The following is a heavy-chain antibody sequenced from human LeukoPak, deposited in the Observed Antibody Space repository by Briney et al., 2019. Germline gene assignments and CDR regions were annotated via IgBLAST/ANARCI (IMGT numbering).Heavy chain of an antibody. Sequence: ASVKVSCKASGYTFTSYGISWVRQAPGQGLECMGWINTNTGNPTYAQGFTGRFLFSLDTSVGTTYLQIISLKTDDTAVYYCARGGYSRGQGSPFDYWGQGTLVTVSS. CDR3: ARGGYSRGQGSPFDY. D-gene: IGHD6-19*01. J-gene: IGHJ4*02. CDR1: GYTFTSYG. CDR2: INTNTGNP. V-gene: IGHV7-4-1*02.